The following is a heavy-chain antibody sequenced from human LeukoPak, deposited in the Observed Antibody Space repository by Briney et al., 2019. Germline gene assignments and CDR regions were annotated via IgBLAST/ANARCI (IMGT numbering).Heavy chain of an antibody. J-gene: IGHJ4*02. CDR3: ARVAHSDTSGYYLAY. D-gene: IGHD3-22*01. CDR1: GGSISSYY. V-gene: IGHV4-4*07. Sequence: PSETLSLTCTVSGGSISSYYWSWIRQPAGKGLEWIGRIYTSGSTNYNPSLKSRVTISVDTSKNQFSLKVNSVTAADTAVYYCARVAHSDTSGYYLAYWGQGTRVTVSS. CDR2: IYTSGST.